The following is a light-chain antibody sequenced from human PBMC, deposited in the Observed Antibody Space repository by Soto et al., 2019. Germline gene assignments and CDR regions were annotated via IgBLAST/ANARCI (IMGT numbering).Light chain of an antibody. V-gene: IGKV1-39*01. CDR1: QGIISY. J-gene: IGKJ1*01. CDR3: QQSYIVPLT. Sequence: IQMTQSPSSLSASVGDRVTSTCRASQGIISYLNWYQHKPGKAPKLLIYAASSLQSGVPSRFSGSGSGTDFTLTISSLQPEDFATYYCQQSYIVPLTFGQGTQVEIK. CDR2: AAS.